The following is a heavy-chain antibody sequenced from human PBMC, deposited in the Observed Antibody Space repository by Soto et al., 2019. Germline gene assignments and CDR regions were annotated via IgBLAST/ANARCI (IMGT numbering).Heavy chain of an antibody. CDR3: ARTTFYDIFTAYSSLFDY. V-gene: IGHV4-31*03. D-gene: IGHD3-9*01. Sequence: QVQLQESGPGLVKPSQTLTLTCTVSGGSISSGSFYWSWIRQHPGKGLEWIGHISDSGSSYYNPSLESRVTISVDTSKNQFSLKLSAVTAADTAMYFCARTTFYDIFTAYSSLFDYWGQGTLVTVSS. CDR1: GGSISSGSFY. J-gene: IGHJ4*02. CDR2: ISDSGSS.